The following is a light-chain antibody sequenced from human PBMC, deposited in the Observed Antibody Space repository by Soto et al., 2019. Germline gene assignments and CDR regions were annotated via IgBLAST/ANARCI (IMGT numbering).Light chain of an antibody. CDR3: QQRSNWPPSLT. J-gene: IGKJ4*01. V-gene: IGKV3-11*01. CDR1: LSVSSY. CDR2: DAS. Sequence: EIVLTQSPATLSLSPGERATLSCRASLSVSSYLAWYQQKPGQAPRLLIYDASNRATGIPARFSGSGYGTDFSLTISSLEPEDFAVYYCQQRSNWPPSLTFGGGTKVAIK.